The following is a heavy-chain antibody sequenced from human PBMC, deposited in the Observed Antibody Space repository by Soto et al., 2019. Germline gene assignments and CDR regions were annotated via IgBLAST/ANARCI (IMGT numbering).Heavy chain of an antibody. CDR2: IYHSGST. CDR3: ARVRGYSNSYYYYYYGMDV. CDR1: GGSISSSNW. Sequence: PSETLSLTCAVSGGSISSSNWWSWVRQPPGKGLEWIGEIYHSGSTNYNPSLKSRVTISVGKSKNQFSLKLSSVTAADTAVYYCARVRGYSNSYYYYYYGMDVWGQGTTVTVSS. J-gene: IGHJ6*02. D-gene: IGHD4-4*01. V-gene: IGHV4-4*02.